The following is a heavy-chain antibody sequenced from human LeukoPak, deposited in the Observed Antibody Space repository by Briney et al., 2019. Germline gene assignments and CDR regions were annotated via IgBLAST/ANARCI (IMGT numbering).Heavy chain of an antibody. J-gene: IGHJ6*03. CDR1: AYTFTSYG. CDR3: ARRKGSGYYPTKYYYYMDV. Sequence: ASVKVSCKASAYTFTSYGISWVRQAPEQGLEWMGWIRAYNGNTNYAQKLQGRVTMTTDTSTSTAYMELRSLRSDDTAVYYCARRKGSGYYPTKYYYYMDVWGKGTTVTVSS. CDR2: IRAYNGNT. V-gene: IGHV1-18*01. D-gene: IGHD3-3*01.